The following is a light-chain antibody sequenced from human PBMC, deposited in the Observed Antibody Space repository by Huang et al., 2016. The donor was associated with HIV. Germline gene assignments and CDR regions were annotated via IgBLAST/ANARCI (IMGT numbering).Light chain of an antibody. V-gene: IGKV3-11*01. Sequence: EIVLTQSPATLSLSPGERATLTCRARQSVSSYLAWFQQKRAQAPRHLISDAVNRAPGMPDRCSGSGSGTDVTLTISNVEPEDYAVYYCQQRNNWPRTFGQGTKVEI. CDR2: DAV. CDR3: QQRNNWPRT. CDR1: QSVSSY. J-gene: IGKJ1*01.